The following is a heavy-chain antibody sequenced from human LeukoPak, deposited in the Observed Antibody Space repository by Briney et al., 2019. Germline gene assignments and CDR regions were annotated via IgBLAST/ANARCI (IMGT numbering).Heavy chain of an antibody. CDR3: ASIAAAVGKSDY. J-gene: IGHJ4*02. CDR2: IYYSGST. Sequence: SETPSLTCTVSGGSISSSSYYWGWIRQPPGKGLEWIGYIYYSGSTNYNPSLKSRVTISVDTSKNQFSLKLSSVTAADTAVYYCASIAAAVGKSDYWGQGTLVTVSS. D-gene: IGHD6-13*01. CDR1: GGSISSSSYY. V-gene: IGHV4-61*05.